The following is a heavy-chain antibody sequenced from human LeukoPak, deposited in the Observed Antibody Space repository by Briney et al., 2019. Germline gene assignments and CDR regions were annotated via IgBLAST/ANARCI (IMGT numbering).Heavy chain of an antibody. CDR2: MYHSGSS. CDR1: GFSISSGYS. J-gene: IGHJ6*03. V-gene: IGHV4-38-2*02. CDR3: ATDLLKYYGAIYNIYFYMDV. D-gene: IGHD4-17*01. Sequence: PSETLSLTCDVSGFSISSGYSWGWIRPPPGKGLEWIGSMYHSGSSYYNPSLKSRVSFSVDTSNNQFSLKLRSVTAADTAVYFCATDLLKYYGAIYNIYFYMDVWGKGTTVIVSS.